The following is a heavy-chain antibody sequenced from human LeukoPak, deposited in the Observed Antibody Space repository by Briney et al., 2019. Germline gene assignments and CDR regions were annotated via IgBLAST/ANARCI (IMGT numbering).Heavy chain of an antibody. CDR1: GFTLSTYA. CDR3: ARHQYYYGSETYYLHFDW. J-gene: IGHJ4*02. Sequence: GGSLRLSCAASGFTLSTYAMSWVRQTPGKGLEWVAATSSSDAGTYHADSVRGRFTISRDNSKNTLYLQMNSLRAADTAVYYCARHQYYYGSETYYLHFDWWGQGTLVTVSS. V-gene: IGHV3-23*01. D-gene: IGHD3-10*01. CDR2: TSSSDAGT.